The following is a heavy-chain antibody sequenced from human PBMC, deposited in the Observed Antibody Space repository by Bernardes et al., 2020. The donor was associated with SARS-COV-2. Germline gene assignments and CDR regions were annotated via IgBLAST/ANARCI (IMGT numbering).Heavy chain of an antibody. CDR2: IRSKANGGTT. D-gene: IGHD4-17*01. V-gene: IGHV3-49*03. CDR1: GFTFGDYA. CDR3: IRGGTTVSPYYFDY. Sequence: GGSLRLSCTASGFTFGDYAMSWFRQAPGKGLEWVGFIRSKANGGTTEYAASVKGRFTISRDDSKSIAYLQMNSLKTEDTAVYYCIRGGTTVSPYYFDYWGQGTLVTVSS. J-gene: IGHJ4*02.